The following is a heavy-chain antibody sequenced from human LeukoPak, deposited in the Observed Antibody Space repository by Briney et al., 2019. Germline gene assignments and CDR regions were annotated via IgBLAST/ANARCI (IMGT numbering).Heavy chain of an antibody. CDR1: GFTFSSYA. CDR3: AKDDRRYCSSTSCLDSFDP. V-gene: IGHV3-23*01. D-gene: IGHD2-2*01. J-gene: IGHJ5*02. Sequence: PGGSLRLSCGASGFTFSSYAMSWVRQAPGKGLKWVSAISGSGGSTYYADSVKGRFTISRDNSKNTLHLQMNSLRAEDTAVYYCAKDDRRYCSSTSCLDSFDPWGQGTLVTVSS. CDR2: ISGSGGST.